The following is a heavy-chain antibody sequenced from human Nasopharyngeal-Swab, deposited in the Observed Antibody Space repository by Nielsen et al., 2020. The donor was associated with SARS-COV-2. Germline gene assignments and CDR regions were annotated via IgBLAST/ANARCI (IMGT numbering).Heavy chain of an antibody. CDR2: INPNSGGT. D-gene: IGHD3-22*01. Sequence: WVRQAPGQGLEWMGRINPNSGGTNYAQKFQGRVTMTRDTSISTAYMELSRLRYDDTAVYYCARPYDGRGYHYEDAFDIWGLGTMVTVSS. J-gene: IGHJ3*02. CDR3: ARPYDGRGYHYEDAFDI. V-gene: IGHV1-2*06.